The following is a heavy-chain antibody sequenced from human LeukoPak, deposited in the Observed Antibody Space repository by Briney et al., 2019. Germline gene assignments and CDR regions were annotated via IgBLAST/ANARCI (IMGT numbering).Heavy chain of an antibody. CDR1: GGSISSGDYY. Sequence: SETLSLTCTVSGGSISSGDYYWSWIRQPPGKGPEWIGYIYYSGSTYYNPSLKSRVTISVDTSKNQFSLKLSSVTAADTAVYYCAREYYYDSSGYHHDAFDIWGQGTMVTVSS. J-gene: IGHJ3*02. CDR2: IYYSGST. D-gene: IGHD3-22*01. V-gene: IGHV4-30-4*01. CDR3: AREYYYDSSGYHHDAFDI.